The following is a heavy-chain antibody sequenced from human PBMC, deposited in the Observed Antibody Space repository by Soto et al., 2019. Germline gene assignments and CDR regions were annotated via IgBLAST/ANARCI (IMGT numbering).Heavy chain of an antibody. CDR1: GFTFSSYS. V-gene: IGHV3-48*02. CDR3: ARDRRFLEWSFHYYYYGMDV. J-gene: IGHJ6*02. Sequence: GGSLRLSCAASGFTFSSYSMNWVRQAPGKGLEWVSYISSSSSTIYYADSVKGRFTISRDNAKNSLYLQMNSLRDEDTAVYYCARDRRFLEWSFHYYYYGMDVWGQGTTVTVSS. D-gene: IGHD3-3*01. CDR2: ISSSSSTI.